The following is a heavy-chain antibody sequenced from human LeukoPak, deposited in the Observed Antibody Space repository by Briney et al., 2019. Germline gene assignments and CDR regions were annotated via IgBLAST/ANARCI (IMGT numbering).Heavy chain of an antibody. CDR1: GFTFREFA. CDR2: IRSSIYGGTP. Sequence: PGGSLRLSCTSSGFTFREFAVSWFRQAPGKGLERIGFIRSSIYGGTPKAAASVEGRFIFSRDDSKGVAYLRMNSLKTDDTAVDYCSREWGNGNDLRPDSWGQGTLVTVSS. V-gene: IGHV3-49*03. CDR3: SREWGNGNDLRPDS. D-gene: IGHD1-1*01. J-gene: IGHJ4*02.